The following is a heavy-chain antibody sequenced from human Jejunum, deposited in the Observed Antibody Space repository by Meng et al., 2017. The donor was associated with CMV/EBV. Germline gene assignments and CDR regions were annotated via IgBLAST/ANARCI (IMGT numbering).Heavy chain of an antibody. CDR3: ARNGYYSLDY. V-gene: IGHV4-4*02. D-gene: IGHD3-22*01. J-gene: IGHJ4*02. CDR2: IYDSGTT. Sequence: SLPCAFSVGSFSSSKWWSWVRQPPGKGLEWLGEIYDSGTTTYNPSLKSRVTISLDESKNDFSLKLKSVTAADTAVYYCARNGYYSLDYWSQGTLVTVSS. CDR1: VGSFSSSKW.